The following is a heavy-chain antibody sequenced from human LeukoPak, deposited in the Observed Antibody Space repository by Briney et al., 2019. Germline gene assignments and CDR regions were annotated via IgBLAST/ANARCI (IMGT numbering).Heavy chain of an antibody. CDR2: ISYSGST. V-gene: IGHV4-59*08. CDR3: ARRHHVNSGTFSQH. D-gene: IGHD2/OR15-2a*01. CDR1: GGSISTYF. J-gene: IGHJ1*01. Sequence: PSETLSLTCTVSGGSISTYFWNWIRQPPGKGLEWIGYISYSGSTHYNPSLESRVTMSVDTSKNQFSLDLTSVTAADTAVYYCARRHHVNSGTFSQHWGQGTLVTVSS.